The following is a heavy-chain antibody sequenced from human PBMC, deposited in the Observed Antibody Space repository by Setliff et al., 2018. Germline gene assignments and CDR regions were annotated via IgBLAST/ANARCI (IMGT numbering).Heavy chain of an antibody. CDR3: SRLVRFCTRTACQRLSGGEF. D-gene: IGHD2-8*01. J-gene: IGHJ4*02. V-gene: IGHV1-18*01. CDR1: GYTFDDYG. CDR2: ISPHTGNT. Sequence: ASVKVSCKTSGYTFDDYGIAWVRQAPGQGLGWMGWISPHTGNTYYTPKLHGRVTLTTDTSARTAYMELRSLSSDDTAVYYCSRLVRFCTRTACQRLSGGEFWGQGTLVTVSS.